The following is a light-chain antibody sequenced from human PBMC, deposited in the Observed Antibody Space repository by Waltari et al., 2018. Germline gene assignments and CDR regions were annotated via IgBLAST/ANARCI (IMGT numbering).Light chain of an antibody. CDR2: AAS. V-gene: IGKV1-8*01. CDR1: QGISSY. Sequence: AIRITQSLSSLSASTGDRVTITCRASQGISSYLAWYQQKPGKAPKLLIYAASTLQSGVPSRFSGSGSGTDFTLTISCLQSEDFATYYCQQYYSYPPFTFGPGTKVDIK. CDR3: QQYYSYPPFT. J-gene: IGKJ3*01.